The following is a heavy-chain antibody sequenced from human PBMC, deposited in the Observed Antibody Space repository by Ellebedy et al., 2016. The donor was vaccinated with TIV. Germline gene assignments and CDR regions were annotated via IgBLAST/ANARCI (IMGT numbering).Heavy chain of an antibody. J-gene: IGHJ3*02. V-gene: IGHV3-7*01. CDR3: VRGPSESSPPI. D-gene: IGHD1-26*01. CDR1: GSTFSAYW. Sequence: GGSLRLSXVASGSTFSAYWMTWVRQAPGKGLEWVANMNQDGSEKYYVDSVKGRFTISRDNAKNSLSLQMNSLRAGDTAVYYCVRGPSESSPPIWGQGTMVTVSS. CDR2: MNQDGSEK.